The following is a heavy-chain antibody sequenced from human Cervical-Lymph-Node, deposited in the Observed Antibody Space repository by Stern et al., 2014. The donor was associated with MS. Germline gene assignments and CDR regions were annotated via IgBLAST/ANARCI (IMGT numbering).Heavy chain of an antibody. CDR2: TKPNPRNS. Sequence: VHLVESGSELKKPGASVKVSCKASGYTFTNYAMNWVRQAPGQGLGWMGWTKPNPRNSTYPQAFTGRFVFSFNTSVSTAYLQIFSLKTEDTAVYYCARGLGMRLGYDDAFDAWGQGTLVIVSS. J-gene: IGHJ3*01. CDR3: ARGLGMRLGYDDAFDA. V-gene: IGHV7-4-1*01. CDR1: GYTFTNYA. D-gene: IGHD7-27*01.